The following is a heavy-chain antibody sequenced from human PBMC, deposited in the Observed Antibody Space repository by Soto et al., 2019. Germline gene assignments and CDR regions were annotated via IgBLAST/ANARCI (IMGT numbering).Heavy chain of an antibody. Sequence: QVQLVESGGGVVQPGRSLRLSCAASGFTFSSYAMHWVRQAPGKGLEWVAVISYDGSNKYYADSVKGRFTISRDNSKNTLYPQMNSLRAEDTAVYYCATLPREDFWGGSPNYYYGMDVWGQGTTVTVSS. V-gene: IGHV3-30-3*01. J-gene: IGHJ6*01. D-gene: IGHD3-3*01. CDR1: GFTFSSYA. CDR3: ATLPREDFWGGSPNYYYGMDV. CDR2: ISYDGSNK.